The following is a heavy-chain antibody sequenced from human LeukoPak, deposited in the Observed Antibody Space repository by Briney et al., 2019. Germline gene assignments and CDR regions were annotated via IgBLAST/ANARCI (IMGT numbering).Heavy chain of an antibody. J-gene: IGHJ4*02. D-gene: IGHD3-9*01. CDR1: GGTFISYA. Sequence: GASVKVSCKASGGTFISYAISWVRQAPGQGLEWMGGILPIFGTSNYTQNFQRRVTLTTHESTTTAYMELSSLRSEDTAVYYCARGAQLRYFDWLLFGWGQGTLVTVSS. CDR2: ILPIFGTS. V-gene: IGHV1-69*05. CDR3: ARGAQLRYFDWLLFG.